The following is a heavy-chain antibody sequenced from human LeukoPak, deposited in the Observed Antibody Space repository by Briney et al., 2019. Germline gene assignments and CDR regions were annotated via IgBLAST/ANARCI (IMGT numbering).Heavy chain of an antibody. Sequence: GPSVKVSSKASGGTFRNYPISWVRQAPGQGLEWMGGILPIFRMTNYAEKFQGRVTITADESTTTAYLELNSLRSEDTAVYYCAICSSTWSGDRPDSWGQGSLVTVSS. V-gene: IGHV1-69*01. D-gene: IGHD2-2*01. CDR1: GGTFRNYP. CDR2: ILPIFRMT. CDR3: AICSSTWSGDRPDS. J-gene: IGHJ4*02.